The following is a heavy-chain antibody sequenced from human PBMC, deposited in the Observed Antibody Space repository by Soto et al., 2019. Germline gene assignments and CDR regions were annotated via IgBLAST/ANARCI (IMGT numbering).Heavy chain of an antibody. CDR3: TTPHLYCSSTSCPYYYYYYGMDV. CDR2: IKSKTDGGTT. D-gene: IGHD2-2*01. Sequence: PWWSLRLSCSASVFTFSNAWMSWFRQAPGKGLEWAGRIKSKTDGGTTDYAAPVKGRFTISRDDSKNTPYLQMNSLKTEDTAVYYCTTPHLYCSSTSCPYYYYYYGMDVWGQGTTVTVSS. V-gene: IGHV3-15*01. CDR1: VFTFSNAW. J-gene: IGHJ6*02.